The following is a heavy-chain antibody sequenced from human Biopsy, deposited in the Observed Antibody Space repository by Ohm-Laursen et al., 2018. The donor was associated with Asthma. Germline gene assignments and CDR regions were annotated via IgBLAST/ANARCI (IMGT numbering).Heavy chain of an antibody. CDR3: ARKAGSCISRTCYSLDF. CDR2: INSVFGTT. V-gene: IGHV1-69*13. J-gene: IGHJ4*02. CDR1: GGTFNTYV. Sequence: ASVKVSCKSLGGTFNTYVIGWVRQAPGQGLEWMGGINSVFGTTTSTQKFQDRVTITADDSTSTVYMELSSLRSEDTAVYYCARKAGSCISRTCYSLDFWGQGTLVTVSS. D-gene: IGHD2-2*01.